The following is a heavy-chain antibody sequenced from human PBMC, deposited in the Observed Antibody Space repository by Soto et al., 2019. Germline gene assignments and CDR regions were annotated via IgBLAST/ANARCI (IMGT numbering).Heavy chain of an antibody. Sequence: PSETLSLTCTVSGGSISSHYWSWIRQPPGKGLEWIGYIYSSGSTNYNPSLKSRVTISVAPSKNQFSLRLSSVTAADTAVYYCASQRAGVRCLLFSVRRLHCYHYGMDVWGQGTTVTVSS. D-gene: IGHD2-21*02. CDR3: ASQRAGVRCLLFSVRRLHCYHYGMDV. CDR2: IYSSGST. V-gene: IGHV4-59*11. J-gene: IGHJ6*02. CDR1: GGSISSHY.